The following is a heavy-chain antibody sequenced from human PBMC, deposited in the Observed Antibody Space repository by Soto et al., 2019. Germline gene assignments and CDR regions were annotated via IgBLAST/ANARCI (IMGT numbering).Heavy chain of an antibody. J-gene: IGHJ4*02. CDR1: GVPISTDDYY. CDR3: ASGKGVDGSHYLAN. V-gene: IGHV4-30-4*01. Sequence: SETLSLTCTVSGVPISTDDYYWTWIRQPPGKGLEWIGYIYYSGSTYYNWSLKSRVTISIDTSKNQFSLNLSSVTAADTAVYYCASGKGVDGSHYLANWGQGTLVTVSS. CDR2: IYYSGST. D-gene: IGHD1-26*01.